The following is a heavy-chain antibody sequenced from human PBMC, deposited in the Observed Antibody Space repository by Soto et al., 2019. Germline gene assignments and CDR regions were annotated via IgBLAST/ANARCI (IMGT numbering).Heavy chain of an antibody. CDR1: GGTFSSYA. D-gene: IGHD3-10*01. CDR2: IITVFGTP. CDR3: ARDRNIVTMGLFYYYGMDV. J-gene: IGHJ6*02. Sequence: QVQLVQSGAEVKKPGSSVKVSCKASGGTFSSYAVSWLRQAPGQGLEWMGGIITVFGTPNYAQKFQGRVTITADESTSTDYMELSSMTSEDTAVYYCARDRNIVTMGLFYYYGMDVWGQGTTVTVSS. V-gene: IGHV1-69*01.